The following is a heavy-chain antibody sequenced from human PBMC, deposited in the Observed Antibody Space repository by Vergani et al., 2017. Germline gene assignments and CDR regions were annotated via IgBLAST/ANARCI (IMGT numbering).Heavy chain of an antibody. CDR2: ISGSGGST. CDR1: GFTFSSYA. V-gene: IGHV3-23*01. J-gene: IGHJ4*02. Sequence: EVQLLESGGGLVQPEGSLRLSCAASGFTFSSYAMSWVRQAPGKGLEWVSAISGSGGSTYYADSVKGRFTISRDNSKNTLYLQMNSLRAEDTAVYYCAKGPPGEMIVVVITTGWGQGTLVTISS. D-gene: IGHD3-22*01. CDR3: AKGPPGEMIVVVITTG.